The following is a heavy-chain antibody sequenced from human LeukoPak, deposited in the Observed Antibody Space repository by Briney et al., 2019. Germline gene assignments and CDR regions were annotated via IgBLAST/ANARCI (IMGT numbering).Heavy chain of an antibody. D-gene: IGHD3-10*01. CDR3: ARGRSSMVRGYYYYYMDV. J-gene: IGHJ6*03. CDR1: GGSISSYY. V-gene: IGHV4-4*07. Sequence: SETLSLTCTVSGGSISSYYWSWIRQPAGKGLEWIGRIYTSGSTNYNPSLKSRVTISVDTSKNQFSLKLSSVTAADTAVYYCARGRSSMVRGYYYYYMDVWGKGTTVTISS. CDR2: IYTSGST.